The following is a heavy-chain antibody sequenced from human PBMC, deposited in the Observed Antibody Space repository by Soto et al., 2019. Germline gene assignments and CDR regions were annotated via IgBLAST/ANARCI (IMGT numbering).Heavy chain of an antibody. V-gene: IGHV3-30*18. Sequence: QVQLVESGGGVVQPGRSLRLSCAASGFTFTTSGMHWVRQAPGKGLEWVALISYDGSNDFYADSVKGRFTISRDNSKNTLYLQLNSLRPEDTAVYHCAKDYGPGSYWTMEYWGQGTLVTVSS. CDR3: AKDYGPGSYWTMEY. D-gene: IGHD3-10*01. J-gene: IGHJ4*02. CDR1: GFTFTTSG. CDR2: ISYDGSND.